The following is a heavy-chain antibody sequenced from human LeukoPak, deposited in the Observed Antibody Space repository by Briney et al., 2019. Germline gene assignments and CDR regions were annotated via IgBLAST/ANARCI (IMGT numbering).Heavy chain of an antibody. V-gene: IGHV4-30-4*08. CDR1: GGSISSGDYY. CDR3: ARVVVVVPAAVLRTRFDP. Sequence: PSQTLSLTCTVSGGSISSGDYYWSWIRQPPGKGREWIGYIYYSGSTYYNPSLKSRVTISVDTSKNQFSLKLSSVTAADTAVYYCARVVVVVPAAVLRTRFDPWGQGTLVTVSS. J-gene: IGHJ5*02. CDR2: IYYSGST. D-gene: IGHD2-2*01.